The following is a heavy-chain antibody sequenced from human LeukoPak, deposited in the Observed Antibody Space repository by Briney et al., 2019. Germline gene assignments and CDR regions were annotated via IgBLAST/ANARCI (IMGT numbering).Heavy chain of an antibody. J-gene: IGHJ4*02. CDR1: GYTFTGYY. Sequence: ASVKVSCKASGYTFTGYYMHWVRQAPGQGLEWMGWINPNGGGTNYAQKFQGRVTMTRDTSISTAYMELSRLRSDDTAVYYCARERSRYCSGGSCYYTVWGQGTLVTVSS. V-gene: IGHV1-2*02. CDR2: INPNGGGT. CDR3: ARERSRYCSGGSCYYTV. D-gene: IGHD2-15*01.